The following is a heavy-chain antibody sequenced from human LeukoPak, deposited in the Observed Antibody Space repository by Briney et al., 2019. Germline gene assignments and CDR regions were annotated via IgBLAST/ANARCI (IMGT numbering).Heavy chain of an antibody. CDR3: ATDGEILATINPASYDDMDV. CDR1: GGSFSTSSFY. J-gene: IGHJ6*02. CDR2: ISYSGST. V-gene: IGHV4-39*07. Sequence: SETLSLTCTVSGGSFSTSSFYWSWIRQPPGKGLEWIGSISYSGSTYYNPSLKSRVTISVDTSKNQFSLKLSSVTAADTAVYYCATDGEILATINPASYDDMDVWGQGTTVTVSS. D-gene: IGHD5-12*01.